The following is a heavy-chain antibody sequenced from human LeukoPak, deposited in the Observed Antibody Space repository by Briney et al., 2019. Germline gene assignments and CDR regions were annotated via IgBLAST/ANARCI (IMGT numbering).Heavy chain of an antibody. CDR2: IIPILGIA. V-gene: IGHV1-69*04. D-gene: IGHD4-17*01. Sequence: SVKVSCKASGGTFSSYAISWVRQAPGQGLEWMGRIIPILGIANYAQKFQGRVTITADKSTSTAYMELSSLRSEDTAVYYCASLITVTRDFDYWGQGTLVTVSS. J-gene: IGHJ4*02. CDR3: ASLITVTRDFDY. CDR1: GGTFSSYA.